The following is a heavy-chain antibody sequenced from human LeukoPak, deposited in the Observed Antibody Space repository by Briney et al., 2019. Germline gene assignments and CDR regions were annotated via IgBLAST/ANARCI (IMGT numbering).Heavy chain of an antibody. Sequence: PGGSLRLSCAASGFTFRNYAMSWVRQAPGKGLEWVANIKQDGSEKYYVDSVKGRFTISRDNAKNSLFLQMNSLRAEDTAVYFCAISATARGGFDFWGQGTLVTVSS. CDR1: GFTFRNYA. CDR3: AISATARGGFDF. V-gene: IGHV3-7*01. D-gene: IGHD6-25*01. CDR2: IKQDGSEK. J-gene: IGHJ4*02.